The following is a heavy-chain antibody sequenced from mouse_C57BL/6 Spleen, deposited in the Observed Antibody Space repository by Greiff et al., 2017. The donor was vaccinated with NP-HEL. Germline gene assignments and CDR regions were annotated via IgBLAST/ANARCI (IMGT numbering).Heavy chain of an antibody. J-gene: IGHJ4*01. CDR1: GYAFTNYL. V-gene: IGHV1-54*01. CDR2: INPGSGGT. CDR3: ARGDYDAMDY. Sequence: VQLQQSGAELVRPGTSVKVSCKASGYAFTNYLIEWVKQRPGQGLEWIGVINPGSGGTNYNEKFKGKATLTADKSSSTAYRQLSSLTSEDSAVYFCARGDYDAMDYWGQGTSVTVSS.